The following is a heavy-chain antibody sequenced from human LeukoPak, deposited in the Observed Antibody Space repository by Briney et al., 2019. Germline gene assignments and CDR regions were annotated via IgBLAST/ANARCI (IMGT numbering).Heavy chain of an antibody. D-gene: IGHD2-8*01. J-gene: IGHJ6*03. V-gene: IGHV3-21*01. CDR3: ARVISASRNGGYYYYMDV. CDR1: GFTFSSYW. Sequence: GGSLRLSCAASGFTFSSYWMPWVRQAPGKGLEWVSSISSSSSYIYYADSVKGRFTISRDNAKNSLYLQMNSLRAEDTAVYYCARVISASRNGGYYYYMDVWGKGTTVTVSS. CDR2: ISSSSSYI.